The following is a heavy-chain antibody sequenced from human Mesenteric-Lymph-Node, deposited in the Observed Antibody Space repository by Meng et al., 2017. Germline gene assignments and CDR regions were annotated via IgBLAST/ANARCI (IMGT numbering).Heavy chain of an antibody. CDR1: GDSLTSYY. CDR3: ARHQASWPYYDFWSGYYKGWFDP. J-gene: IGHJ5*02. Sequence: SETLSLTCTVSGDSLTSYYWTWIRQPPGKGLEWVGNVHYSGTTDYNPSLKSRLTISLDTSRNQFSLKLNSVTAADTAMYYCARHQASWPYYDFWSGYYKGWFDPWGQGTLVTVSS. V-gene: IGHV4-59*01. CDR2: VHYSGTT. D-gene: IGHD3-3*01.